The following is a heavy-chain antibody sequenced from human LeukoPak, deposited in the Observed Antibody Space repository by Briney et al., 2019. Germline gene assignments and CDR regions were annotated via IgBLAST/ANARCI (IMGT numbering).Heavy chain of an antibody. Sequence: GGSLRLSCAASGFTFSSYGMSWVRQAPGKGLEWVSVISGSGDSTYYADSVKGRFTISRDNSKSTLYLQMNSLRAEDTAVYYCASSFFNGYSYGFDYWGQGTLVTVSS. V-gene: IGHV3-23*01. CDR1: GFTFSSYG. CDR3: ASSFFNGYSYGFDY. J-gene: IGHJ4*02. D-gene: IGHD5-18*01. CDR2: ISGSGDST.